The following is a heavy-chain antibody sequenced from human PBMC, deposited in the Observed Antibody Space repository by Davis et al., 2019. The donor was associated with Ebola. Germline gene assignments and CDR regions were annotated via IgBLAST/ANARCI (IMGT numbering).Heavy chain of an antibody. V-gene: IGHV2-5*02. J-gene: IGHJ4*02. Sequence: SGPTLVKPTQTLTLTCTFSGFSLTTNGLGVGWIRQPPGKALEWLALIYWDDDKRYSPSLTNRLTITKDTSKNQVVLTMTNVDPVDTATYYCTHRWKADYHFVHWGQGTLVTVSS. D-gene: IGHD4-11*01. CDR1: GFSLTTNGLG. CDR2: IYWDDDK. CDR3: THRWKADYHFVH.